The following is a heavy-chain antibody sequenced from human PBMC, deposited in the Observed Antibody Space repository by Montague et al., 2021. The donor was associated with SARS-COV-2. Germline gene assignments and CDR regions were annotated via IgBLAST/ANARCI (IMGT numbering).Heavy chain of an antibody. CDR3: VSGRDGSYCNFHF. D-gene: IGHD4-11*01. V-gene: IGHV4-59*13. CDR1: GVSIYDYF. J-gene: IGHJ1*01. Sequence: SETLSLTCTVSGVSIYDYFCTWIRQTPGTGLEWIGDIFLNRSAIHNPSLRNRVTISVDTSKTQFSLRLTSVTAADTAVYFCVSGRDGSYCNFHFWGQGALVTVSS. CDR2: IFLNRSA.